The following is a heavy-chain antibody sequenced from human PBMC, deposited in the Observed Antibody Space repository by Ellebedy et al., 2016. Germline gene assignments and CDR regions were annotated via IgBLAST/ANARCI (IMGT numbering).Heavy chain of an antibody. CDR3: ARRGDPSVFDY. CDR1: GGSISSYY. CDR2: IYYSGST. D-gene: IGHD3-16*01. Sequence: GSLRLSCTVSGGSISSYYWSWIRQPPGKGLEWIGYIYYSGSTNYNPSLKSRVTISVDTSKNQFSLKLSSVTAADTAVYYCARRGDPSVFDYWGQGTLVTVSS. V-gene: IGHV4-59*08. J-gene: IGHJ4*02.